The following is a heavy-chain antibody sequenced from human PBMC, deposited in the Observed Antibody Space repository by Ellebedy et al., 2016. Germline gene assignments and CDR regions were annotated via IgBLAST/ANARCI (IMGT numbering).Heavy chain of an antibody. Sequence: SETLSLTCNVSGGSVRSAYWNWIRRPPGKGLEWIGYVFHTGTTNYSPSLKSRVTMSVDTSKSQFSLGLTSVTAADTAVYYCAKWNGDWYAFDVWGQGTMVTVSS. CDR3: AKWNGDWYAFDV. CDR2: VFHTGTT. CDR1: GGSVRSAY. V-gene: IGHV4-59*02. D-gene: IGHD1-1*01. J-gene: IGHJ3*01.